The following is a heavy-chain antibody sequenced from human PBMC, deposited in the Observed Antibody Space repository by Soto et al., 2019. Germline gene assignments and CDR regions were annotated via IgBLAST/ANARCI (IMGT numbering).Heavy chain of an antibody. D-gene: IGHD2-21*02. CDR1: GFTFSSYA. Sequence: GGSLRLSCAASGFTFSSYAMSWVRQAPGKGLEWVSAISGSGGSTYYADSVKGRFTISRDNSKNTLYLQMNSLRAEDTAVYYCAKSRCGGDCYYEGYYFDYWGQGTLVTVSS. J-gene: IGHJ4*02. CDR2: ISGSGGST. V-gene: IGHV3-23*01. CDR3: AKSRCGGDCYYEGYYFDY.